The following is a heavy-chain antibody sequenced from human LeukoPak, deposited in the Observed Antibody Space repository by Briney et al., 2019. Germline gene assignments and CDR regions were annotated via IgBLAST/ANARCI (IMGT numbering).Heavy chain of an antibody. V-gene: IGHV4-59*01. Sequence: SETLSLTCTVSGASIRSNYWSWIRQPPGSALEWIGYMDNSGSTFYNPSLKSRLTISGDTSKNQVSLKLTSVTAADTAVYYCARLGGPAAVDYWGQGTLVTVSS. J-gene: IGHJ4*02. CDR2: MDNSGST. CDR1: GASIRSNY. CDR3: ARLGGPAAVDY. D-gene: IGHD2-2*01.